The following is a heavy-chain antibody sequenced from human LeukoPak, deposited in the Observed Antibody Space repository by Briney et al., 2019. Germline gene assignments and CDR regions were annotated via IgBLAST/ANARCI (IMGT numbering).Heavy chain of an antibody. V-gene: IGHV4-31*03. D-gene: IGHD4-17*01. CDR3: ARGFAYGDTGSFDY. Sequence: IPPQTLSLTCTVSGGSIRSDGYYWSWIRQHPGKGLEWIGDIYYGGSTTYNPSLKSRVTISVDTSKNQFSLKLNSVTAADTAMYYCARGFAYGDTGSFDYWGQGTLVTVSS. CDR1: GGSIRSDGYY. CDR2: IYYGGST. J-gene: IGHJ4*02.